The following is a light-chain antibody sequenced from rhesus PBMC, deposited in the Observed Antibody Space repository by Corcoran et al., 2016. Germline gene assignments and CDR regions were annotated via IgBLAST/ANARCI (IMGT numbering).Light chain of an antibody. Sequence: DIQMTQSPASLSASVGDRVTITCRASENVNSYLNWYQQKTGKAPEPLIYKAATLQSGVTSRFSGSGSGKDFPFTISSLQPEDFASYYCQHGSGLPFTFGPGTNLDIK. CDR1: ENVNSY. V-gene: IGKV1-74*01. CDR3: QHGSGLPFT. J-gene: IGKJ3*01. CDR2: KAA.